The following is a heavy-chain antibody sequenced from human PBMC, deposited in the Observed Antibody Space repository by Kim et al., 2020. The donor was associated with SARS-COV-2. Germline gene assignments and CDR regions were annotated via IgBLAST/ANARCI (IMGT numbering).Heavy chain of an antibody. V-gene: IGHV4-34*01. CDR1: GGSFSGYY. J-gene: IGHJ6*01. CDR2: INHSGST. D-gene: IGHD6-13*01. CDR3: VRGRIAAAGGINYYYYGM. Sequence: SETLSLTCAVYGGSFSGYYWSWIRQPPGKGLEWIGEINHSGSTNYNPSLKSRVTISVDTSKNQFSLKLSSVTAADTAVYYCVRGRIAAAGGINYYYYGM.